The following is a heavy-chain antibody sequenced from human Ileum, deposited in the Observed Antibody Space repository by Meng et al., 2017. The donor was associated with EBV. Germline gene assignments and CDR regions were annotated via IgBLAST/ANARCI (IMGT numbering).Heavy chain of an antibody. CDR3: ARYGTCGANSFYCFDP. Sequence: QVHRPQWGAGLLKPSETLSLTCGVYGGSFSNYYWTWIRQPPGKGLEWIGEISHTGTTKYNPSLKNRVTISLDTSNNQFSLNLNSVTAADTALYYCARYGTCGANSFYCFDPWGQGTLVTVSS. CDR1: GGSFSNYY. J-gene: IGHJ5*02. D-gene: IGHD4-23*01. V-gene: IGHV4-34*01. CDR2: ISHTGTT.